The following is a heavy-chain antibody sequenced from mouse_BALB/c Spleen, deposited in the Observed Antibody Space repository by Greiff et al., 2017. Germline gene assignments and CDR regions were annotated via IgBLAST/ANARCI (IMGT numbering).Heavy chain of an antibody. CDR1: GFSLTGYG. Sequence: VNVVESGPGLVAPSQSLSITCTVSGFSLTGYGVNWVRQPPGKGLEWLGMIWGDGSTDYNSALKSRLSISKDNSKSQVFLKMNSLHTDDTTRDYCARFYGNAYYYAMDYWGQGTSVTVSA. J-gene: IGHJ4*01. CDR2: IWGDGST. V-gene: IGHV2-6-7*01. CDR3: ARFYGNAYYYAMDY. D-gene: IGHD2-1*01.